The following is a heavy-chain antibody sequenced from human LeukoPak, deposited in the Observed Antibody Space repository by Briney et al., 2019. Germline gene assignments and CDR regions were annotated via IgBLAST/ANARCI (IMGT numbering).Heavy chain of an antibody. D-gene: IGHD1-20*01. CDR2: IYYSGST. J-gene: IGHJ4*02. V-gene: IGHV4-61*01. CDR1: GGSVSSGSYY. CDR3: ARRSDNWNEYYFDY. Sequence: SETLSLTCTVSGGSVSSGSYYWSWIRQPPGKGLEWIGYIYYSGSTNYNPSLKSRVTISVDTSKNQFSLKLSSVTAADTAMYYCARRSDNWNEYYFDYWGQGTLVTVSS.